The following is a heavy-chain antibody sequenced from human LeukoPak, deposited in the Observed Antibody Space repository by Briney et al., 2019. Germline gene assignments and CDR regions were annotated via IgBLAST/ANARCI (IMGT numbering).Heavy chain of an antibody. CDR2: IVVGSGNT. D-gene: IGHD6-19*01. V-gene: IGHV1-58*01. CDR3: AKDGSGSGPHLGYFDY. J-gene: IGHJ4*02. Sequence: ASVKVSCKASGFTFTSSAVQWVRQARGQRLEWIGWIVVGSGNTNYAQKFQERVTITKDMSTSTAYMELNSLRAEDTAVYYCAKDGSGSGPHLGYFDYWGQGTLVTVSS. CDR1: GFTFTSSA.